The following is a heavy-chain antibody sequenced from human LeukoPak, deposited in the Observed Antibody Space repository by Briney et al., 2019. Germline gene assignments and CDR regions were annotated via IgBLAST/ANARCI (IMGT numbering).Heavy chain of an antibody. J-gene: IGHJ6*03. D-gene: IGHD6-13*01. Sequence: PSETLSLTCAVYGGSFSGYYWSWIRQPPGKGLEGIGEINHSGSTNYNPSLKSRVTISVDTPKKQFSLNLSSVTAADTAVYYCARLRRSWSPYYYYYMDVWGKGTTVTISS. CDR2: INHSGST. CDR3: ARLRRSWSPYYYYYMDV. V-gene: IGHV4-34*01. CDR1: GGSFSGYY.